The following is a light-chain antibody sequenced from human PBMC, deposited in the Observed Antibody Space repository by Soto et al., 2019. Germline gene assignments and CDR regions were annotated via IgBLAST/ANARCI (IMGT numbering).Light chain of an antibody. V-gene: IGKV3-15*01. CDR2: GAS. CDR3: QQYGSSSWT. Sequence: EIVMTQSPDTLSVSPGERATLSCRASQSVSSNLAWHQQKPGQAPRLLIYGASTRATGIPARFSGSGSGTEFTLTISSLQSEDFAVYYCQQYGSSSWTFGQGTKVDIK. J-gene: IGKJ1*01. CDR1: QSVSSN.